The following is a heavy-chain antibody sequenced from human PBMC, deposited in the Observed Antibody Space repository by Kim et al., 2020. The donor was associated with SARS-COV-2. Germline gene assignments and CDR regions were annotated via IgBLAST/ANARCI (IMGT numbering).Heavy chain of an antibody. CDR2: IYYSGST. CDR1: GGSISSGDYY. V-gene: IGHV4-30-4*01. D-gene: IGHD6-6*01. J-gene: IGHJ3*02. CDR3: ARANIAARGDAFDI. Sequence: SETLSLTCTVSGGSISSGDYYWSWIRQPPGKGLEWIGYIYYSGSTYDNPSLKSRVTISVDTSKNQFSLKLSSVTAADTAVYYCARANIAARGDAFDIWGQGTMVTVSS.